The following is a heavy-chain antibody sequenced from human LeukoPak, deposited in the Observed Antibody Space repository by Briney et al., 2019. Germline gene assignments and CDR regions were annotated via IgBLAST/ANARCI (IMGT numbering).Heavy chain of an antibody. D-gene: IGHD3-22*01. CDR2: ISAYNGNT. CDR1: GYTFTSYG. Sequence: ASAKVSCKASGYTFTSYGISWVRQAPGQGLEWMGWISAYNGNTNYAQKLQGRVTMTTDTSTSTAYMELRSLRSDDTAVYYCARDNLEDYYDSSGPNWFDPWGQGTLVTVSS. J-gene: IGHJ5*02. V-gene: IGHV1-18*01. CDR3: ARDNLEDYYDSSGPNWFDP.